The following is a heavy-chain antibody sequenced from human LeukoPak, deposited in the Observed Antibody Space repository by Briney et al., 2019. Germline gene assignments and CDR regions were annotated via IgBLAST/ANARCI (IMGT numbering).Heavy chain of an antibody. V-gene: IGHV3-73*01. CDR2: IRSKANSYAT. J-gene: IGHJ6*02. CDR3: TSYHYGMDV. Sequence: GGSLKLSCAASGFTFSGSAMHWVRQASGKGLEWVGRIRSKANSYATAYAASVKGRFTISRDDSKNTAYLQMISLKTEDTAVYYCTSYHYGMDVWGQGTTVTVSS. CDR1: GFTFSGSA.